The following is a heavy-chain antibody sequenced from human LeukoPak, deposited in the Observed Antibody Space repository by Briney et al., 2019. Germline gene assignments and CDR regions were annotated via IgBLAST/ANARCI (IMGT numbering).Heavy chain of an antibody. CDR1: GFTFSNNG. CDR2: MRVDGTDI. CDR3: ARGRGWTYDS. V-gene: IGHV3-7*04. Sequence: GGSLRLSCAASGFTFSNNGMTWVRQAPGKGLEWVANMRVDGTDIHYVDSVKGRFTISSDNARNSLYLQMNTLRAEDTAVYYCARGRGWTYDSWGRGTLVTVSS. D-gene: IGHD3/OR15-3a*01. J-gene: IGHJ4*02.